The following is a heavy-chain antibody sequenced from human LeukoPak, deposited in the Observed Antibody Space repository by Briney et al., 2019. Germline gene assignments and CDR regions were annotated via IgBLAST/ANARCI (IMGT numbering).Heavy chain of an antibody. V-gene: IGHV3-23*01. CDR3: ARGGYYYDSSDYYPFDY. D-gene: IGHD3-22*01. CDR1: GFTFSSYA. Sequence: GGSLRLSCAASGFTFSSYAMSWVRQAPGKGLEWASAVSGSGGSTYYADSVKGRFTISRDNSKNTLFLQMNSLRAEDTAVYYCARGGYYYDSSDYYPFDYWGQGTLVTVSS. J-gene: IGHJ4*02. CDR2: VSGSGGST.